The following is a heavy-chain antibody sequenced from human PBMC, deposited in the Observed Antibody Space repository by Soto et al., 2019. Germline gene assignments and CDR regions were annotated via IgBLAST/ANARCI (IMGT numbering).Heavy chain of an antibody. J-gene: IGHJ6*03. D-gene: IGHD3-16*01. Sequence: QVQLVQSGAEVKKPGASVKVSCKASGYTFTSYGISWVRQAPGQGLEWMGWISAYNGNTNYAQKLQGRVTMTTDTATSTAYMELRSLRSDATAVYYCARDVASLEGWGYYYYMDVWGKGTTVTVSS. CDR2: ISAYNGNT. V-gene: IGHV1-18*01. CDR3: ARDVASLEGWGYYYYMDV. CDR1: GYTFTSYG.